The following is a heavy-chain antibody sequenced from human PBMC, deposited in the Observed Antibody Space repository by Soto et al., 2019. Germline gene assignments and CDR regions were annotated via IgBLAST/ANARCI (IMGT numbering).Heavy chain of an antibody. CDR2: ITPIFGAA. Sequence: QVQLVQSGAEVKKPGSSVKVSCKASGGTFSSYAIRWVRQAPGQGLEWMGGITPIFGAADYAQKFQGRVTITADESTSTAYTELSSLRSEDTAVYYCARDGIAARPIAWFDPWGQGTLVTVSS. CDR1: GGTFSSYA. D-gene: IGHD6-6*01. V-gene: IGHV1-69*12. CDR3: ARDGIAARPIAWFDP. J-gene: IGHJ5*02.